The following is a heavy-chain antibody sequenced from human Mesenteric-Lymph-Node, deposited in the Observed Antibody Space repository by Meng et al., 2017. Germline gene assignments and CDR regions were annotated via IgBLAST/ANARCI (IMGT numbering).Heavy chain of an antibody. J-gene: IGHJ4*02. Sequence: QVQLQQWGAGQLKPSETLSLTCAVYVGSFSGHSWTWIRQSPGKGLEWIGDINHRGSTNYNPYLRSRVTISVDTSKNQFSLELNYVTAADTAVYYCARDQGGAGAYWGQGTLVTVSS. CDR3: ARDQGGAGAY. D-gene: IGHD1-26*01. V-gene: IGHV4-34*01. CDR2: INHRGST. CDR1: VGSFSGHS.